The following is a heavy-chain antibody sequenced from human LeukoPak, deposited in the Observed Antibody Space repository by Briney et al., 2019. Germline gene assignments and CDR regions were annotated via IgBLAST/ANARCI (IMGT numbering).Heavy chain of an antibody. V-gene: IGHV3-23*01. CDR2: ISGSGGST. J-gene: IGHJ4*02. Sequence: GGSLRPSCAASGFTFSSYAMSWVRQAPGKGLEWVSAISGSGGSTYYADSVKGRFTISRDNSKNTLYLQMNSLRAEDTAVYYCAKDEVVPAAIRTFDYWGQGTLVTVSS. CDR1: GFTFSSYA. D-gene: IGHD2-2*02. CDR3: AKDEVVPAAIRTFDY.